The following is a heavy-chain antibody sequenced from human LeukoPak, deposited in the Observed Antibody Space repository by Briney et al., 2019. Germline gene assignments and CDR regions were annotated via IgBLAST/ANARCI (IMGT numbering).Heavy chain of an antibody. Sequence: SGGSLRLSCAASGFTFSSYAMSWVRQAPGKGLECVSSISGSDGSTYYADSVKGRFTISRDNSKNTLYLQMNSLGAEDTAVYYCAKAGNIRFDYWGQGTLVTVSS. CDR3: AKAGNIRFDY. J-gene: IGHJ4*02. CDR1: GFTFSSYA. D-gene: IGHD2/OR15-2a*01. V-gene: IGHV3-23*01. CDR2: ISGSDGST.